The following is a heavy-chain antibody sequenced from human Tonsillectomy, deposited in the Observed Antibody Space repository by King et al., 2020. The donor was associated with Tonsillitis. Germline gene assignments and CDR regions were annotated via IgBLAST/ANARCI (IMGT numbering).Heavy chain of an antibody. CDR3: ATDTGRRHANWYFDL. V-gene: IGHV1-69*09. J-gene: IGHJ2*01. CDR2: IIPILGIA. CDR1: GGTFSSYA. D-gene: IGHD5-18*01. Sequence: QLVQSGAEVKKPGSSVKVSCKASGGTFSSYAISWVRQAPGQGLEWMGRIIPILGIANYAQKFQGRVTITADKSTSTAYMELSSLRSEDTAVYYCATDTGRRHANWYFDLWGRGTLVTVSS.